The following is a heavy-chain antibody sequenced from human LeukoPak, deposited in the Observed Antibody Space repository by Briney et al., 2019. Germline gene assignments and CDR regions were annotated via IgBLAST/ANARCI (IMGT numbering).Heavy chain of an antibody. CDR2: IYYSGST. J-gene: IGHJ4*02. Sequence: PSETLSLTCTVSGGSISSSSYYWGWIRQPPGKGLEWIGSIYYSGSTYYNPSLKSRVTMSVDTSKNQFSLKLSSVTAADTAVYYCARHWSVVPHQYYYDSSGYYFDYWGQGTLVTVSS. CDR3: ARHWSVVPHQYYYDSSGYYFDY. CDR1: GGSISSSSYY. D-gene: IGHD3-22*01. V-gene: IGHV4-39*01.